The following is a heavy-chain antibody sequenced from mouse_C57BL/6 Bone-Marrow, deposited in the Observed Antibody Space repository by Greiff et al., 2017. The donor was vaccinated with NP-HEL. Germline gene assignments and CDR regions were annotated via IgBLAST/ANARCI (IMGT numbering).Heavy chain of an antibody. J-gene: IGHJ1*03. CDR2: IDPSDSYT. V-gene: IGHV1-69*01. CDR1: GYTFTSYW. Sequence: QVPLQQPGAELVLPGASVKLSCTASGYTFTSYWMHWVKQRPGQGLEWIGEIDPSDSYTNYNQKFKGKSPLTADNSSSTAYMQLSRLTSEDAAIYYCARRRGFITSVVANWYFDVWGTGTTVTVSS. D-gene: IGHD1-1*01. CDR3: ARRRGFITSVVANWYFDV.